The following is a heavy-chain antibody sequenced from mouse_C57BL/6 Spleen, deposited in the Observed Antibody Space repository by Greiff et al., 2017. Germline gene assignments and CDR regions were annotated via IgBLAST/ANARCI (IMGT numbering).Heavy chain of an antibody. CDR1: GYTFTSYW. V-gene: IGHV1-64*01. D-gene: IGHD1-1*01. J-gene: IGHJ1*03. Sequence: QVQLQQPGAELVKPGASVKLSCKASGYTFTSYWMHWVKQRPGQGLEWIGMIHPNSGSTNYNEKFKSKATLTVDKSSSTAYMQLSSLTSEDSAVYYCARGGGSSSYWYFDVWGTGTTVTVSS. CDR3: ARGGGSSSYWYFDV. CDR2: IHPNSGST.